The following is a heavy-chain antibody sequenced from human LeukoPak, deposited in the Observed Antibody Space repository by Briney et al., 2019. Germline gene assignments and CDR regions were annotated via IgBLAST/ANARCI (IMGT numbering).Heavy chain of an antibody. CDR2: IRYDGSNT. J-gene: IGHJ6*02. CDR1: GFTFSSYG. V-gene: IGHV3-30*02. D-gene: IGHD2-2*01. Sequence: PGGSLRLSCAASGFTFSSYGMSWVRQAPGKGLEWVAFIRYDGSNTYYADSVKGRFTISRDNSKNTLYLQMNSLRAEDTAVYYCAKESSGSELVVPAAIAAYYYYYGMDVWGQGTTVTVPS. CDR3: AKESSGSELVVPAAIAAYYYYYGMDV.